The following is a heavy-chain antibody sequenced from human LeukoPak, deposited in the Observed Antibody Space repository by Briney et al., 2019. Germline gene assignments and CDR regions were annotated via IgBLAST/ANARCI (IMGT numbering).Heavy chain of an antibody. Sequence: PGGSLRLSCAASGFTFSTYNMNWVRQAPGKGLEWVSAISNSGTYIYYADSLKGRFTISRDNAKNSLYLQMNSLRAEDTAVYYCARVIGASHYCYYGMDVWGQGTTVTVSS. CDR2: ISNSGTYI. V-gene: IGHV3-21*01. D-gene: IGHD3-3*01. CDR1: GFTFSTYN. CDR3: ARVIGASHYCYYGMDV. J-gene: IGHJ6*02.